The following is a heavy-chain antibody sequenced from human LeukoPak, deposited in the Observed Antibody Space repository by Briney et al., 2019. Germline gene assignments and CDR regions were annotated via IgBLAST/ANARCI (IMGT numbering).Heavy chain of an antibody. D-gene: IGHD6-19*01. J-gene: IGHJ4*02. CDR2: ISSSSSYI. CDR3: ARDKAVAGTDPFDY. Sequence: GGSLRLSRAASGFTFSSYSMNWVRQAPGKGLEWVSSISSSSSYIYYADSVKGRFTISRDNAKNSLYLQMNSLRAEDTAVYYCARDKAVAGTDPFDYWGQGTLVTVSS. CDR1: GFTFSSYS. V-gene: IGHV3-21*01.